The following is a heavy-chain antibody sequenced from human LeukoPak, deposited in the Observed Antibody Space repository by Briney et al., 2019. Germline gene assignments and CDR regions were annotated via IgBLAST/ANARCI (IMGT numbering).Heavy chain of an antibody. V-gene: IGHV3-23*01. Sequence: PGGSLRLSCAASGFTFSSYAMSWVRQAPGKGLEWVSAISGSGGSTYYADSVKGRFTISRDNSKNTLYLQMNSLRAEDTAVYYCAKAYCSSTSCYGGDDYYYYYMDVWGKGTTVTVSS. CDR3: AKAYCSSTSCYGGDDYYYYYMDV. D-gene: IGHD2-2*01. J-gene: IGHJ6*03. CDR1: GFTFSSYA. CDR2: ISGSGGST.